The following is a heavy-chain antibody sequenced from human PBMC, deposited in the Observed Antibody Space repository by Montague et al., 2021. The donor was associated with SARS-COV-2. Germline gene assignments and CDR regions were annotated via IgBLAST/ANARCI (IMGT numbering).Heavy chain of an antibody. CDR1: GFTVSSNH. V-gene: IGHV3-66*01. J-gene: IGHJ5*02. CDR2: IYSGGTT. Sequence: SLRLSCAASGFTVSSNHMSWVRQAPGKGLEWVSVIYSGGTTYYADSVKGRFTIPRDNSKNTLFLQMNSLRAEDTAVYYCASALSFSDWFDPWGQGTLVTVSS. CDR3: ASALSFSDWFDP. D-gene: IGHD2-2*01.